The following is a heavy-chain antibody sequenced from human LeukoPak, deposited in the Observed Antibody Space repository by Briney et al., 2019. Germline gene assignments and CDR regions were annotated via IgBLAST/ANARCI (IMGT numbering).Heavy chain of an antibody. CDR2: ISVYNGHT. CDR1: GYTFNHYG. J-gene: IGHJ4*02. Sequence: ASVKVSCKASGYTFNHYGISWVRQAPGQGLEWIGWISVYNGHTNYAQMPRDRVIMTTDTSTSAAYLELRSLRSDDTAVYYCVRDFPMIQTYFEYWGQGTLVTVSS. CDR3: VRDFPMIQTYFEY. V-gene: IGHV1-18*01. D-gene: IGHD3-22*01.